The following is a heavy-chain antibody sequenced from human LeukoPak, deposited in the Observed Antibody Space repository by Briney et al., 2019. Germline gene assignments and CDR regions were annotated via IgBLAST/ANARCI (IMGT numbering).Heavy chain of an antibody. D-gene: IGHD5-12*01. CDR1: GFIFSGYG. CDR2: ISYDGSNK. CDR3: AKDFGHLGNSGYDSVYHMDV. Sequence: GGSLRLSCAGSGFIFSGYGMHWVRQAPGKGLEWVAVISYDGSNKYYVDSVKGRFTISRDNSKNTLYLQMNSLRGEDTAVYYCAKDFGHLGNSGYDSVYHMDVWGQGTTVTVSS. V-gene: IGHV3-30*18. J-gene: IGHJ6*02.